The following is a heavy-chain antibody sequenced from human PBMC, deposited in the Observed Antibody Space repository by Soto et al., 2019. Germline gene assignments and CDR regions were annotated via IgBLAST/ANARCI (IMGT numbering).Heavy chain of an antibody. CDR1: GYTFTSYY. Sequence: VASVKVSCKASGYTFTSYYMHWVRQAPGQGLEWMGIINPSGGSTSYAQKFQGRVTMTRDTSTSTVYMELSSLRSEDTAVYYCARTYSSGPSNYYYYGMDVWGQGTTVTVSS. V-gene: IGHV1-46*01. J-gene: IGHJ6*02. D-gene: IGHD6-19*01. CDR2: INPSGGST. CDR3: ARTYSSGPSNYYYYGMDV.